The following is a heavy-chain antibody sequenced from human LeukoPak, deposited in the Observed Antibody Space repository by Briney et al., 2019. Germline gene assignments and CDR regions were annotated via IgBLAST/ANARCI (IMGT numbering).Heavy chain of an antibody. V-gene: IGHV4-59*08. CDR1: GDSISSFY. J-gene: IGHJ5*01. CDR3: VLAPNSNWFDF. Sequence: SETLSLTCSVSGDSISSFYWNWIRQPPGRGLEWIGNIHYSGSSIYNPSLKSRVTISIDTSRKQFFLKLSSVTAADAAVYYCVLAPNSNWFDFWGQGTRVTVSS. D-gene: IGHD2-15*01. CDR2: IHYSGSS.